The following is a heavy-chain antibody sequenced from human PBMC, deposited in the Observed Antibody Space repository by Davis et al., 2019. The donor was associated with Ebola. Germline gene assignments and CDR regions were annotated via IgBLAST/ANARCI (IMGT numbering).Heavy chain of an antibody. Sequence: GGSLRLSCAASGFSLSHFWMDWVRQAPGKGLEWVSYISSSSSTIYYADSVKGRFTISRDNAKNSLYLQMNSLRAEDTAVYYCAKSGLSFGVVKYHYGMDVWGKGTTVTVSS. CDR3: AKSGLSFGVVKYHYGMDV. D-gene: IGHD3-3*01. J-gene: IGHJ6*04. V-gene: IGHV3-48*01. CDR1: GFSLSHFW. CDR2: ISSSSSTI.